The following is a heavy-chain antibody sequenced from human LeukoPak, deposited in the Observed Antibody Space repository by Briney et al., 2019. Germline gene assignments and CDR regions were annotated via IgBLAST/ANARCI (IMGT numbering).Heavy chain of an antibody. Sequence: PEGSLRLSCAASGFTFSSYWMHWVRQAPGKGLVWVSRINSDGSSTSYADSVKGRFTISIDNAKNTLYLQMNSLRAEDTAVYYCASSHENAFDIWGQGTMVTVSS. CDR3: ASSHENAFDI. CDR2: INSDGSST. V-gene: IGHV3-74*01. CDR1: GFTFSSYW. J-gene: IGHJ3*02.